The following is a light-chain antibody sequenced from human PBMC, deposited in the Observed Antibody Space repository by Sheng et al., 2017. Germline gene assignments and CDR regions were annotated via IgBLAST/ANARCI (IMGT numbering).Light chain of an antibody. J-gene: IGLJ3*02. CDR3: YSIAGRYTWV. Sequence: HSAPTQPASVSGSPGQSITISCTGSSGDVGSSNLVSWYQHHSGEAPKLILFEVHKRPSGVSHRFSGSKSGNTASLTISGLQAEDEADYYCYSIAGRYTWVFGRRD. CDR2: EVH. V-gene: IGLV2-23*02. CDR1: SGDVGSSNL.